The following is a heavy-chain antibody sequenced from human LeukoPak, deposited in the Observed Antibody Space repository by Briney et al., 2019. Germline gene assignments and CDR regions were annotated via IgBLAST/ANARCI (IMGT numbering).Heavy chain of an antibody. CDR2: ISGSGGST. Sequence: GGSLRLSCAASGFPFTSYVMSWVRQAPGKGLEWVSAISGSGGSTYYADSVKGRFTISRDNSKNTLYLQMNSLRAEDTAVYYCAKALYYYDSSGYYWGQGTLATVSS. V-gene: IGHV3-23*01. J-gene: IGHJ4*02. CDR3: AKALYYYDSSGYY. CDR1: GFPFTSYV. D-gene: IGHD3-22*01.